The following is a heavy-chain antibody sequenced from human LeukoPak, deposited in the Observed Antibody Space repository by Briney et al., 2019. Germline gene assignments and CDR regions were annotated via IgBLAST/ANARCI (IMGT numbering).Heavy chain of an antibody. CDR3: AKAGGNYGSGSYYFDY. J-gene: IGHJ4*02. CDR1: GFTFSSYA. V-gene: IGHV3-23*01. Sequence: GGSLRRSCAASGFTFSSYAMSWVRQAPGKGLEWVSAISGSGGSTYYADSVKGRFTISRDNSKNTLYLQMNSLRAEDTAVYYCAKAGGNYGSGSYYFDYWGQGTLVTVSS. CDR2: ISGSGGST. D-gene: IGHD3-10*01.